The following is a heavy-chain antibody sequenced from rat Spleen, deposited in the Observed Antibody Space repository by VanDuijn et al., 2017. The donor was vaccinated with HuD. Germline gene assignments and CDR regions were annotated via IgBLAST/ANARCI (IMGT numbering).Heavy chain of an antibody. CDR3: ARQEDYGGYSRDYFGY. CDR1: GFTLSNFY. V-gene: IGHV5-25*01. Sequence: EVQLVESGGGFVQPGRSMKLSCAASGFTLSNFYMAWVRQAPTKGLEWVASISTGGGNTHYRDSVKGRFTISKNNAKNTLYLQMDSLRSEDTATYYCARQEDYGGYSRDYFGYWGQGVVVTVSS. CDR2: ISTGGGNT. D-gene: IGHD1-11*01. J-gene: IGHJ2*01.